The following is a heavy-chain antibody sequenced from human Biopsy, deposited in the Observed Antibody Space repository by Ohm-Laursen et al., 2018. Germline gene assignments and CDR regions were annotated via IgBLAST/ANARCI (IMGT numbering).Heavy chain of an antibody. J-gene: IGHJ4*02. CDR2: ITSSGAST. D-gene: IGHD2-2*01. V-gene: IGHV3-23*01. Sequence: SLRLSCTASGFTFSTYAMSWVRQAPGKGLEWVSSITSSGASTDFADSVKGRFTISRDNSKNSLYLQMNSLRAEDTAVYYCARSLGVTPGYQDYWGQGTLVTVSS. CDR1: GFTFSTYA. CDR3: ARSLGVTPGYQDY.